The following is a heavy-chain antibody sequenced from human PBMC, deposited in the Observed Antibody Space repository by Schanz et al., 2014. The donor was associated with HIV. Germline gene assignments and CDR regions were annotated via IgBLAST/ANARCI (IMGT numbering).Heavy chain of an antibody. J-gene: IGHJ4*02. CDR1: GFSFSSYA. CDR3: AKGPTFGVLTPAD. D-gene: IGHD3-3*01. Sequence: EVQLVESGGGLVQPGGSLRLSCAAAGFSFSSYAMSXXXXPPRTARDGPPDISVTGRSTYYADSVKGRFTISRDNAKNMLYVQMNSLRAEDTAVYYCAKGPTFGVLTPADWGQGTLVTVSS. V-gene: IGHV3-23*04. CDR2: ISVTGRST.